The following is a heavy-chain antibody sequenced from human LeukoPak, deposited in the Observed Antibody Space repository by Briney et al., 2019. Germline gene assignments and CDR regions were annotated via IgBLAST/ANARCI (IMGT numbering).Heavy chain of an antibody. CDR3: AKWGSTFDY. CDR1: EFTFNSYA. V-gene: IGHV3-23*01. D-gene: IGHD7-27*01. J-gene: IGHJ4*02. Sequence: AGGSLRLSCAASEFTFNSYAMSWVRQAPGKGPEWVSAISGSGGSTYYADSVKGRFTISRDNSKNTLYLQMNSLRAEDTAVYYCAKWGSTFDYWGQGTLVTVSS. CDR2: ISGSGGST.